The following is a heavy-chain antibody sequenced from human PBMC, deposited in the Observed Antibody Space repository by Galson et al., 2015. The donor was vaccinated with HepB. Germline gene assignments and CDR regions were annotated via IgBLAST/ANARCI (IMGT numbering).Heavy chain of an antibody. J-gene: IGHJ6*02. V-gene: IGHV1-46*01. CDR3: TRASQTKLRGVIGYSNYGMDV. CDR2: INPSGGGT. Sequence: SVKVSCKASGYTFTTYYMHWVRQAPGQGLEWMGVINPSGGGTSYAQKFQGRVTMASDTSTSTVYMELSSLRSEDTALYYCTRASQTKLRGVIGYSNYGMDVWGQGTTVTVSS. D-gene: IGHD3-10*01. CDR1: GYTFTTYY.